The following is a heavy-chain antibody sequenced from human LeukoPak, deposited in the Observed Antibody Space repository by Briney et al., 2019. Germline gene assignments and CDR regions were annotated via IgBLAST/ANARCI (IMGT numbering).Heavy chain of an antibody. CDR2: IYYSGGT. D-gene: IGHD5-24*01. V-gene: IGHV4-59*08. CDR3: ARHVTISGPYDASDI. J-gene: IGHJ3*02. CDR1: GXSISSYY. Sequence: SETLSLTCTVSGXSISSYYWSWIRQPPGKGLEWIGYIYYSGGTDYNPSLKSRVTISVDTSKNQFSLKLRSVTAADTAVYYCARHVTISGPYDASDIWGQGTMVTVSP.